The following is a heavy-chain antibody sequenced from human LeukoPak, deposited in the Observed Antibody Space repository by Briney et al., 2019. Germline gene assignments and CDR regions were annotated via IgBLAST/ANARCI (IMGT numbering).Heavy chain of an antibody. J-gene: IGHJ4*02. CDR1: GLTFSSYG. V-gene: IGHV3-30*02. Sequence: PGGSLRLSCAASGLTFSSYGMHWVRQAPGKGLEWVAFIRYDGSNKFYADSVKGQFTISRDNSKNTLYLQMNSLRAEDTAVYYCANSYYGSGTYLDYWGQGTLVTVSS. CDR2: IRYDGSNK. D-gene: IGHD3-10*01. CDR3: ANSYYGSGTYLDY.